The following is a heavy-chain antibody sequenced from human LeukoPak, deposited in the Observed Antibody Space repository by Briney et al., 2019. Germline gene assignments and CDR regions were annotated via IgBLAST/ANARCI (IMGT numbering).Heavy chain of an antibody. CDR2: IYSSGGT. D-gene: IGHD5-18*01. CDR3: AREDNIAMASFDY. J-gene: IGHJ4*02. V-gene: IGHV4-4*07. Sequence: PSETLSLTCTVSGGSISSYYWSWIRQPAGKGLEWIGRIYSSGGTNYNPSLKSRVSMSVDTSKNQFSLNLSSVTAADTAFYYCAREDNIAMASFDYWGQGTLVTVS. CDR1: GGSISSYY.